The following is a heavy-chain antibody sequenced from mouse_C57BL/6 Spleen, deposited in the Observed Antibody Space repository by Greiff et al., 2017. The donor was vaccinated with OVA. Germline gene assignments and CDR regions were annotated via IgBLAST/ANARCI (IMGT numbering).Heavy chain of an antibody. V-gene: IGHV1-64*01. CDR2: IHPNSGST. CDR1: GYTFTSYW. Sequence: VKLQQPGAELVKPGASVKLSCKASGYTFTSYWMHWVKQRPGQGLEWIGMIHPNSGSTNYNEKFKSKATLTVDKASSTAYMQLSRLTSEDSAVYYCARSHYYAMDYWGQGTSVTVSS. J-gene: IGHJ4*01. CDR3: ARSHYYAMDY.